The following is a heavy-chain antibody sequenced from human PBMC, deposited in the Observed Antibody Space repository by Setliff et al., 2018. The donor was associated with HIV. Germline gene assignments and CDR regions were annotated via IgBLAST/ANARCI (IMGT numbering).Heavy chain of an antibody. CDR2: IIPEFGVA. J-gene: IGHJ6*03. CDR3: ATSGGWWGYNNRHPYYYYMDV. Sequence: SVMVSCKVSGGTLGSYAINWVRQAPGQGLEWIGGIIPEFGVASHSPRMQGRLTIDADKSRTTAYMVLSSLRSDDAAVYYCATSGGWWGYNNRHPYYYYMDVWGKGTPVTVSS. V-gene: IGHV1-69*10. CDR1: GGTLGSYA. D-gene: IGHD3-16*01.